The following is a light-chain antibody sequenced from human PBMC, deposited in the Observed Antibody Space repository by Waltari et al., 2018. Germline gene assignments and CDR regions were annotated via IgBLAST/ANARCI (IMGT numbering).Light chain of an antibody. CDR3: QVWETTRGHQGV. J-gene: IGLJ1*01. Sequence: YVLTQPPSVSVAPGNTATITCGGDDVGSYSVHWYQKKPGQAPVLFIFYDNDRPSGFPERFSGSNSGNTATLTSSRVEAGDEADYYCQVWETTRGHQGVFGPGTKVTVL. CDR1: DVGSYS. V-gene: IGLV3-21*01. CDR2: YDN.